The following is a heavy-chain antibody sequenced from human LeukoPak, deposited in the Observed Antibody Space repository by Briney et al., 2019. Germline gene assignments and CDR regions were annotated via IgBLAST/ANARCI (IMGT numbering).Heavy chain of an antibody. CDR1: GGSFSGYY. CDR2: INHSGST. V-gene: IGHV4-34*01. CDR3: ARGRGRSGWYDY. D-gene: IGHD6-19*01. Sequence: KPSETLPLTCAVYGGSFSGYYWSWIRQPPGKGLEWIGEINHSGSTNYNPSLKSRVTISVDTSKNQFSLKLSSVTAADTAVYYCARGRGRSGWYDYWGQGTLVTVSS. J-gene: IGHJ4*02.